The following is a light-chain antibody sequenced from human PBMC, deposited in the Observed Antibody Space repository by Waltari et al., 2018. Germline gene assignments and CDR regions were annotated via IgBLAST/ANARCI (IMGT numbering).Light chain of an antibody. V-gene: IGKV1-5*03. CDR3: QQYGIYRA. CDR2: RAS. CDR1: QSVSTW. J-gene: IGKJ1*01. Sequence: DVQMTQSPSTLSASVGDRVTITCRASQSVSTWLAWYQQKPGKAPNLLIYRASTLETGVPSRFSGSGSGTEFTLTISSLQPDDFATYYGQQYGIYRAFGQGTKVDIE.